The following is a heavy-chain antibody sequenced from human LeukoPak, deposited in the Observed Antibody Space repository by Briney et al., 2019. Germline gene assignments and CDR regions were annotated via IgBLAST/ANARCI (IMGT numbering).Heavy chain of an antibody. D-gene: IGHD3-16*01. CDR3: TRRGRDY. CDR1: GGSFSGYY. Sequence: SSETLSLTCAVYGGSFSGYYWSWIRQPPGKGLEWIGEINHSGSTNYNPSLKSRVTISVDTSKNQFSLKLSSVTAADTAVYYCTRRGRDYWGQGTLVTASS. CDR2: INHSGST. V-gene: IGHV4-34*01. J-gene: IGHJ4*02.